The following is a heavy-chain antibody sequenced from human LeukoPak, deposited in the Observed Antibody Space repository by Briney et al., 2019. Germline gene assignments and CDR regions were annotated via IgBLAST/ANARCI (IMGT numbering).Heavy chain of an antibody. CDR2: ITGSSRII. J-gene: IGHJ4*02. D-gene: IGHD1/OR15-1a*01. CDR1: GFTFNSYA. V-gene: IGHV3-48*04. CDR3: ARVSGGRTEYFDS. Sequence: GGSLRLSCAAPGFTFNSYAMNWVRQAPGVGLQWISYITGSSRIIYYADSVKGRFTISRDNAKTSLYLQMNSLRAEDTAVYYCARVSGGRTEYFDSWGQGTLVTVSS.